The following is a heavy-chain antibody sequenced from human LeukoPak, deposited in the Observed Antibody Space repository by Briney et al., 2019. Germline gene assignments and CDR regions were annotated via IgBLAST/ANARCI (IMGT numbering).Heavy chain of an antibody. V-gene: IGHV3-21*01. Sequence: GGSLRLSCAASGFTFSGYSMNWVRQAPGKGLEWVSSISSSSSYIYYADPVKGRFTISKDNGKNSLYLQMSSLRVEDTAVYYCARDLGEWVYGFDIWGQGTMVTVSS. CDR2: ISSSSSYI. D-gene: IGHD3-10*01. CDR3: ARDLGEWVYGFDI. J-gene: IGHJ3*02. CDR1: GFTFSGYS.